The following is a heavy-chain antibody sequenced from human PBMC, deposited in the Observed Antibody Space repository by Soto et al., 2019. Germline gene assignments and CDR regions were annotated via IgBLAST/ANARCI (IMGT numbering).Heavy chain of an antibody. D-gene: IGHD3-3*01. V-gene: IGHV1-18*01. CDR1: GYTFTSYG. J-gene: IGHJ6*04. CDR2: ISAYNGNT. CDR3: ARSFTHPLWIFLMDV. Sequence: ASVKVSCKASGYTFTSYGISWVPQAPGQGLEWMGWISAYNGNTNYAQKLQGRVTMTTDTSTSTAYMELRSLRSDDTAVYYCARSFTHPLWIFLMDVGGKGTAVTVSS.